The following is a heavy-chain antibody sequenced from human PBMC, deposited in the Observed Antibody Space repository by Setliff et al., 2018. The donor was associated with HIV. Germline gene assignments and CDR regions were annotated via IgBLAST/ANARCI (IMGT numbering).Heavy chain of an antibody. CDR2: ISGSGGSA. D-gene: IGHD3-3*01. CDR1: GLTFSSYA. V-gene: IGHV3-23*01. CDR3: AKDRGDYDFWSGYYVY. Sequence: GGSLRLSCAASGLTFSSYAMSWVRQAPGKGLEWVSAISGSGGSAYYADSVKGRFTISRDNSKNTLYLQMNSLRAEDTAVYYCAKDRGDYDFWSGYYVYWGQGTPVTVSS. J-gene: IGHJ4*02.